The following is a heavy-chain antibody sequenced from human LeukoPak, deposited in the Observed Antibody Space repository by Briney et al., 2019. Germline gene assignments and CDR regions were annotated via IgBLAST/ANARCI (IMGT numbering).Heavy chain of an antibody. CDR2: ITSDGTNE. D-gene: IGHD6-19*01. CDR1: GFTFRAYI. J-gene: IGHJ4*02. CDR3: ARSNGWYLDY. Sequence: GRSLRLSCAASGFTFRAYIMHWVRQAPGKGLEWVAVITSDGTNEYYADAVEGRFTISRDNSKTTLYLHMNSLRVEDTAVYYCARSNGWYLDYWGQGTLVTASS. V-gene: IGHV3-30-3*01.